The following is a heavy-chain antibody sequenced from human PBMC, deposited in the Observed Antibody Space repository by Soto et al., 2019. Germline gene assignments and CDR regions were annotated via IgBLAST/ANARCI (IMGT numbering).Heavy chain of an antibody. CDR1: GVTFSSYA. D-gene: IGHD6-19*01. Sequence: PGGSLRLSCASSGVTFSSYAMILVRQATGKGLEWVSAISGSGGSTYYADSVKGRFTISRDNSKNTLYLQMNSLRAEDTAVYYCAKAPRGSGSENAFDIWGQGTMVTVSS. J-gene: IGHJ3*02. V-gene: IGHV3-23*01. CDR3: AKAPRGSGSENAFDI. CDR2: ISGSGGST.